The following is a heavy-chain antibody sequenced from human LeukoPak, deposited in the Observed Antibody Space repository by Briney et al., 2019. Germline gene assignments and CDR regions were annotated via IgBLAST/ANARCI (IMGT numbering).Heavy chain of an antibody. Sequence: GGSLRLSCAASGFTFSSYAMHWVRQAPGKGLEWVAVISYDGSNKYYADSVKGRFTISRDNSKNTLYLQMNSLRAEDTAVCYCARDLTPYGSGSYKGHFQHWGQGTLVTVSS. D-gene: IGHD3-10*01. J-gene: IGHJ1*01. CDR1: GFTFSSYA. CDR2: ISYDGSNK. V-gene: IGHV3-30-3*01. CDR3: ARDLTPYGSGSYKGHFQH.